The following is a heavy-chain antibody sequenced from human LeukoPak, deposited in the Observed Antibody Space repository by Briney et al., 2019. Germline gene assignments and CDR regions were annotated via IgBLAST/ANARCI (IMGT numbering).Heavy chain of an antibody. CDR1: GFTFSSYA. Sequence: GGSLRLSCAASGFTFSSYAMSWVRQAPGKGLERVSAISGSGGSTYYADSVKGRFTISRDNSKNTLYLQMNSLRAEDTAVYYCAKDKGDYDRLFDYWGQGTLVTVSS. CDR3: AKDKGDYDRLFDY. V-gene: IGHV3-23*01. J-gene: IGHJ4*02. CDR2: ISGSGGST. D-gene: IGHD3-22*01.